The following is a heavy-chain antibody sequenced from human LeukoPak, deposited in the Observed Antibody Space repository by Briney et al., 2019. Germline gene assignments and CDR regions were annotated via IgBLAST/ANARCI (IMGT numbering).Heavy chain of an antibody. Sequence: GGSLRLSCAASGFSFSSYAMSWVRQAPGKGLEWVSAMSSSSGSTHYADSVKGRFTISRDNSKNTLYLQMNSLRAEDTAVYYCAKAASGIVGAIDYWGQGTLVTVSS. CDR2: MSSSSGST. V-gene: IGHV3-23*01. J-gene: IGHJ4*02. D-gene: IGHD1-26*01. CDR3: AKAASGIVGAIDY. CDR1: GFSFSSYA.